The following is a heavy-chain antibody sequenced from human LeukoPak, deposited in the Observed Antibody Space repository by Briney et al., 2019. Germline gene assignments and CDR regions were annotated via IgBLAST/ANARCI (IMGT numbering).Heavy chain of an antibody. Sequence: SETLSLTCTVSGYSISSGCYWGWIRQPPGKGLEWIGSIYHSGSTYYNPSLKSRVTISVDTSKNQFSLKLSSVTAADTAVYYCARALLLWFGELLYPDAFDIWGQGTMVTVSS. CDR1: GYSISSGCY. D-gene: IGHD3-10*01. CDR2: IYHSGST. V-gene: IGHV4-38-2*02. J-gene: IGHJ3*02. CDR3: ARALLLWFGELLYPDAFDI.